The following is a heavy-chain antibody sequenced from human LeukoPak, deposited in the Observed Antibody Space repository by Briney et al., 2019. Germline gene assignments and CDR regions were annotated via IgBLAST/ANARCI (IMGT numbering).Heavy chain of an antibody. CDR2: ISSSSSYI. V-gene: IGHV3-21*01. CDR1: GFTFNSYS. J-gene: IGHJ4*02. CDR3: ARDYSGDDSTRLFDY. D-gene: IGHD5-12*01. Sequence: GGSLRLSCTASGFTFNSYSMNWVRQAPGKGLEWVSSISSSSSYIYYADSVKGRFTISRDNAKNSLYQQMNSLRAEDTSVYYCARDYSGDDSTRLFDYWGQRTLVTVSS.